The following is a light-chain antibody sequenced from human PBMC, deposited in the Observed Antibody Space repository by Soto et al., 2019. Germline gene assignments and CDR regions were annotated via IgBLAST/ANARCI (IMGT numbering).Light chain of an antibody. CDR2: DVS. CDR1: SSDFGGYDY. J-gene: IGLJ1*01. CDR3: SLYATSRTLDV. V-gene: IGLV2-14*03. Sequence: QSALTQPASVSGSAGQSITISCTGTSSDFGGYDYVSWYQHHPGKAPRLILYDVSNRPSGVSNRFSGSKSGNTASLTISGLQAEDEAEYYCSLYATSRTLDVFGTGTKVTVL.